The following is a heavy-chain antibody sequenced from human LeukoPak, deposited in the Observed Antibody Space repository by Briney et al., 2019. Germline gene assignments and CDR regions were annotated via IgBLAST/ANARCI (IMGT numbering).Heavy chain of an antibody. CDR2: INHSGTT. CDR1: GGSFGDYH. J-gene: IGHJ6*03. D-gene: IGHD2-2*01. V-gene: IGHV4-34*01. Sequence: SETLSLTCGVYGGSFGDYHWSWIRQPPGKGLEWIGEINHSGTTHYNPSLKHKVTMSVDTSKTQFSLKFISVTAADTAVYYCARGGWVVPAAMGLYYYYMDVWGKGTTVTVSS. CDR3: ARGGWVVPAAMGLYYYYMDV.